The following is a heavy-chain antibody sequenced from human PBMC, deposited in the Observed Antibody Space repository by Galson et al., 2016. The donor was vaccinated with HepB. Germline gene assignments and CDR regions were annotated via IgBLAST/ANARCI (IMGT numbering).Heavy chain of an antibody. Sequence: TLSLTCAVSGGSIGSGGYSWNWIRQPPGQGLEWIGQIYDSGTTYYNPSLKSRVTMSVDRSKNQFSLKLESVTAADTAVYYCASCGYNGYGYAFDFWGQGTMVTVSS. CDR1: GGSIGSGGYS. D-gene: IGHD5-12*01. CDR2: IYDSGTT. V-gene: IGHV4-30-2*01. J-gene: IGHJ3*01. CDR3: ASCGYNGYGYAFDF.